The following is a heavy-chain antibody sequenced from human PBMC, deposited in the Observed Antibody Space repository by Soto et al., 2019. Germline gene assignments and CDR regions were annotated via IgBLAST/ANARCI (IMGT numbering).Heavy chain of an antibody. CDR3: ARGAAVNFDS. CDR2: IYYSGST. D-gene: IGHD3-22*01. V-gene: IGHV4-31*03. Sequence: SETLSLTCTVSGGSISSGGYYWSWIRQHPGKGLEWIGYIYYSGSTYYNASLKSRVTISVDTSKNQFSLKLTSVTAADTAVYYCARGAAVNFDSWGQGTLVTVSS. CDR1: GGSISSGGYY. J-gene: IGHJ4*02.